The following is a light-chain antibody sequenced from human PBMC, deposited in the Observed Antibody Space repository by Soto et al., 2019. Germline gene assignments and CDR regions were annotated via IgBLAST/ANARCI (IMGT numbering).Light chain of an antibody. CDR2: GVS. CDR3: SSSTSSNTLV. J-gene: IGLJ3*02. V-gene: IGLV2-14*01. CDR1: KNDIGSSDY. Sequence: QSALTQPASVSASPGQSITISCTGGKNDIGSSDYVSWYQQHPGKAPKLIIYGVSNRPSGTSDRFSGSKSGNTASLTISGLQADDEADYYCSSSTSSNTLVFGGGTSSPS.